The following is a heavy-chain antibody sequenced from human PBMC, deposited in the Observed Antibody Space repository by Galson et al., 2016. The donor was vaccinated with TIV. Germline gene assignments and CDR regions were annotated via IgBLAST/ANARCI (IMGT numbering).Heavy chain of an antibody. CDR2: MNPNSGNT. J-gene: IGHJ4*02. CDR1: GYTFSGYY. D-gene: IGHD4-17*01. CDR3: ARSGDYGDY. Sequence: SVKVSCKASGYTFSGYYIHWVRQATGQGLEWMGWMNPNSGNTGSAQKFRGRVTMTRNTSVRTAYMELSSLRSEDTAVYYCARSGDYGDYWGQGTLVTVSS. V-gene: IGHV1-8*02.